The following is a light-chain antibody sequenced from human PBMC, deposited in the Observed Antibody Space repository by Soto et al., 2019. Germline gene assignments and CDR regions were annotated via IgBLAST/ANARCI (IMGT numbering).Light chain of an antibody. CDR2: EVS. J-gene: IGLJ3*02. Sequence: QSALTQPASVSGSPGQSITISCTGTSSDVGGYNYVSWYQQHPGKAPKLLIYEVSNRPSGVSNRFSGSKSGTTASLTISGLQAEDEADYYCSSYTRSSPVVFVGGTKLTVL. CDR3: SSYTRSSPVV. V-gene: IGLV2-14*01. CDR1: SSDVGGYNY.